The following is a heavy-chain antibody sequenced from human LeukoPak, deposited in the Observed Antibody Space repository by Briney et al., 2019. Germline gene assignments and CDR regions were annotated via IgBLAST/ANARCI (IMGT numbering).Heavy chain of an antibody. Sequence: ASVKVSCKASGYTFTSYDINWVRQATGQGLEWMGWMNPNSGNTGYAQKFQGRVTITRNTSISTAYMELSSLRSEDTAVYYCATGYYYDNGGYYYRYFDSWGQGTLVTVSS. CDR3: ATGYYYDNGGYYYRYFDS. D-gene: IGHD3-22*01. CDR2: MNPNSGNT. CDR1: GYTFTSYD. V-gene: IGHV1-8*03. J-gene: IGHJ4*02.